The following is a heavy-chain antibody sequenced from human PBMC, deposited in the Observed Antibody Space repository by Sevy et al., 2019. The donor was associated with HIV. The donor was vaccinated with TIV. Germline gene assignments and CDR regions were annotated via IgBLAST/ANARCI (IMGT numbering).Heavy chain of an antibody. CDR2: IQYDGSNK. J-gene: IGHJ4*02. Sequence: GGSLRLSCAASGFSNSRYGMHWVRQAPGKGLEWVAYIQYDGSNKDYADSVKGRFTISRDNSKNTLDLQMNSLRVEDTAVYYCVKEGGGEGGDHWGQGTLVTVSS. CDR3: VKEGGGEGGDH. V-gene: IGHV3-30*02. D-gene: IGHD2-21*01. CDR1: GFSNSRYG.